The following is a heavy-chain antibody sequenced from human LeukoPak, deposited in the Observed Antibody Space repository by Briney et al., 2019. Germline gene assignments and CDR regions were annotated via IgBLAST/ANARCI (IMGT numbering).Heavy chain of an antibody. D-gene: IGHD3-22*01. V-gene: IGHV3-23*01. CDR3: AKDETMIVVVIRFGALDI. CDR2: ISGSGGST. J-gene: IGHJ3*02. Sequence: GGSLRLSCAASGFTFSSYEMNWVRQAPGKGLEWVSAISGSGGSTYYADSVKGRFTISRDNSKNTLYLQMNSLRAEDTAVYYCAKDETMIVVVIRFGALDIWGQGTMVTVSS. CDR1: GFTFSSYE.